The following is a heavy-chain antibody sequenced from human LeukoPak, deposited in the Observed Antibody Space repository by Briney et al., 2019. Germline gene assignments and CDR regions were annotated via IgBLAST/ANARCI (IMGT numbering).Heavy chain of an antibody. J-gene: IGHJ5*02. CDR1: GFTVSSVY. CDR2: IYSGGST. Sequence: PGGSPRLSCAASGFTVSSVYMSWVCQAPGKGLEWVSVIYSGGSTYSADPVKSRFTISRDKSKNAVYLQMNSLRFEDTAMYYCARNWFDPWGQGTLVTVSS. V-gene: IGHV3-53*05. CDR3: ARNWFDP.